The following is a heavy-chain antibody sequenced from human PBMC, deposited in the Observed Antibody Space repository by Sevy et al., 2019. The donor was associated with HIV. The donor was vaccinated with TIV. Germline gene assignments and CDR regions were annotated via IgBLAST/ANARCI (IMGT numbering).Heavy chain of an antibody. V-gene: IGHV3-23*01. CDR2: ISGSGGST. J-gene: IGHJ4*02. D-gene: IGHD6-13*01. Sequence: GGSLRLSCAASGFTFSSYAMNWVRQAPGKGLEWVSAISGSGGSTYYADSVKGRFTISRDNSKNTLYLQMNSLRAEDTAVYYCAKWYLGLNYFDYWGQGTLVTVSS. CDR3: AKWYLGLNYFDY. CDR1: GFTFSSYA.